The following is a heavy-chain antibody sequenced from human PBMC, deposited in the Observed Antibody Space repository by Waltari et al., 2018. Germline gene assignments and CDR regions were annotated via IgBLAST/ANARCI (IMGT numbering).Heavy chain of an antibody. Sequence: EVQLVESGGGLAHPGGSLTLSCVGSGFILRNYWMTWVRQAPGKGLEWVATMNKDGSERYYVDSVRVRFIISKDDAKNSLSLEMNILAVEDTAIYYCARDSPDKHWKFFGNDHWGQGTLVNVSP. D-gene: IGHD1-1*01. V-gene: IGHV3-7*01. CDR1: GFILRNYW. CDR3: ARDSPDKHWKFFGNDH. J-gene: IGHJ4*02. CDR2: MNKDGSER.